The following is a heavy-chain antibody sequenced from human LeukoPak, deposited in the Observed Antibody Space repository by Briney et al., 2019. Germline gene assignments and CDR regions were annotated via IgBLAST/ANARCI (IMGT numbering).Heavy chain of an antibody. CDR2: INPNSGGT. Sequence: ASVKVSCKASGYTSTGYYMHWVRQAPGQGLEWMGWINPNSGGTNYAQKFQGRVTMTRDTSISTAYMELSRLRSDDTAVYYCARALLRLGELSSRPDAFDIWGQGTMVTVSS. D-gene: IGHD3-16*02. CDR1: GYTSTGYY. V-gene: IGHV1-2*02. CDR3: ARALLRLGELSSRPDAFDI. J-gene: IGHJ3*02.